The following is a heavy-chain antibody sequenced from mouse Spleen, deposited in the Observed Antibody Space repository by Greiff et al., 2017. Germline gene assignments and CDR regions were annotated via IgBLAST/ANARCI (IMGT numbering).Heavy chain of an antibody. J-gene: IGHJ4*01. Sequence: QVQLKQSGAELARPGASVKLSCKASGYTFTSYGISWVKQRPGQGLEWIGEIYPRSGNTYYNEKFKGKATLTADKSSSTAYMELRSLTSEDSAVYFCARWVTTVVASYYYAMDYWGQGTSVTVSS. CDR3: ARWVTTVVASYYYAMDY. D-gene: IGHD1-1*01. CDR1: GYTFTSYG. V-gene: IGHV1-81*01. CDR2: IYPRSGNT.